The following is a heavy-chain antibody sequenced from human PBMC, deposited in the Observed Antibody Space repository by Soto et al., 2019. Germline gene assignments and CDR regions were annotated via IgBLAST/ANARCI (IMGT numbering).Heavy chain of an antibody. CDR2: ISSDGSNK. J-gene: IGHJ4*02. CDR1: GFTFSSYT. Sequence: QVQLVESGGGVVQPGRSLRLSCAASGFTFSSYTMHWVRQAPGKGLEWVALISSDGSNKYYVDAVKGRFTISRDNSINTVYLQMNSLRTEDTAVYYCARAPASSWHTFDSWGQGTLVTVSS. D-gene: IGHD6-13*01. V-gene: IGHV3-30-3*01. CDR3: ARAPASSWHTFDS.